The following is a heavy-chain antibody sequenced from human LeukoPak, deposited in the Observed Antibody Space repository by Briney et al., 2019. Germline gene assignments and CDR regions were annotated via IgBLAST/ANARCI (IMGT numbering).Heavy chain of an antibody. D-gene: IGHD3-3*01. CDR1: GYTFTSYY. CDR2: INPSGGST. Sequence: WASVKVSCKAPGYTFTSYYMHWVRQAPGQGLEWMGIINPSGGSTSYAQKFQGRVTMTRDTSTSTVYMELSSLRSEDTAVYYCARGIFGVVTTFDWFDPWGQGTLVTVSS. CDR3: ARGIFGVVTTFDWFDP. J-gene: IGHJ5*02. V-gene: IGHV1-46*01.